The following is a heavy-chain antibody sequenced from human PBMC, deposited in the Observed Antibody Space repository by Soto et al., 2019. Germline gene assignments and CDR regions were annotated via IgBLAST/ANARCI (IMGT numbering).Heavy chain of an antibody. CDR1: GGSISSYY. J-gene: IGHJ4*02. D-gene: IGHD5-12*01. CDR3: ARGHTGYAEFDY. Sequence: SETLSLTWTVSGGSISSYYWSWIRQPPGKGLEWIGYIYYSGSTNYNPSLKSRVTISVDTSKNQFSLKLSSVTAADTAVYYCARGHTGYAEFDYWGQGTLVTVSS. CDR2: IYYSGST. V-gene: IGHV4-59*01.